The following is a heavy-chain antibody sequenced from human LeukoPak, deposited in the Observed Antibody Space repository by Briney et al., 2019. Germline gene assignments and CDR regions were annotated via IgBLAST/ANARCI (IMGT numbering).Heavy chain of an antibody. Sequence: PGESLRLSCAASGFTFSSYWMNWVRQAPGKGLEWVANINQDGSEKYYVDSVKGRFTISRDNAENSLDLQMNRLRAEDTAVYYCARDHTVAGIVFDSWGQGTLVTVSS. CDR1: GFTFSSYW. J-gene: IGHJ4*02. CDR2: INQDGSEK. D-gene: IGHD6-19*01. V-gene: IGHV3-7*01. CDR3: ARDHTVAGIVFDS.